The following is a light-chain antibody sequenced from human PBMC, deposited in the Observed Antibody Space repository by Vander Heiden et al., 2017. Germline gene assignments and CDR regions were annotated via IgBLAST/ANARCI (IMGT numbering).Light chain of an antibody. CDR3: QSYDSSTHWV. Sequence: NFMLTPPHSLSASPGQTVTISCTRSSGTIASNYVQWYQQRPGSSPTTVIYEDNQRPSGVPDRFSGSIDSSSNSASLTISGLKTEDEADYYCQSYDSSTHWVFGGGTKLTVL. CDR2: EDN. V-gene: IGLV6-57*01. J-gene: IGLJ3*02. CDR1: SGTIASNY.